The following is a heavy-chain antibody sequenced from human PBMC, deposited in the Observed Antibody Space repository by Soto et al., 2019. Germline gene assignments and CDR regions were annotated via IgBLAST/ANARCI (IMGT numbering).Heavy chain of an antibody. CDR3: ARESFSASPNFFDP. CDR2: IGLSGDTI. Sequence: GGSLRLSCAVSGFSFTNYEMNWVRQAPGKGLEWIAYIGLSGDTIYYADSVKGRFTISRDHAKNSLELQMNSLRADDTALYYCARESFSASPNFFDPWGQGTLVTVSS. CDR1: GFSFTNYE. D-gene: IGHD3-16*01. J-gene: IGHJ5*02. V-gene: IGHV3-48*03.